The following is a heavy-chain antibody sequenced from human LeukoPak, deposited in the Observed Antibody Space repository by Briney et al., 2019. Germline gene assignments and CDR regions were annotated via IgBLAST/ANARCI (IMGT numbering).Heavy chain of an antibody. J-gene: IGHJ3*02. V-gene: IGHV1-2*02. CDR3: ARGDNLVVAFDI. CDR1: GYTFADYY. CDR2: INPNSGGT. Sequence: ASVKVSCKASGYTFADYYMHWVRQAPGQGLEWMGWINPNSGGTNYAQKFQGMVTKTTDTSTSTAYMELRSLRSDDTAVYYCARGDNLVVAFDIWGQGTMVTVSS. D-gene: IGHD2-8*02.